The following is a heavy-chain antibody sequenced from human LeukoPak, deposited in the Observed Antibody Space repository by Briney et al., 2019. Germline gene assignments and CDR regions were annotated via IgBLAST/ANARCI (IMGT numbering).Heavy chain of an antibody. Sequence: GASVKVSCKASGYTFTNYGFNWVRQAPGQGLEWMGGIIPIFGTANYAQKFQGRVTITTDESTSTAYMELSSLRSEDTAVYYCASNSGSYYTPFDYWGQGTLVTVSS. CDR2: IIPIFGTA. D-gene: IGHD1-26*01. CDR1: GYTFTNYG. V-gene: IGHV1-69*05. J-gene: IGHJ4*02. CDR3: ASNSGSYYTPFDY.